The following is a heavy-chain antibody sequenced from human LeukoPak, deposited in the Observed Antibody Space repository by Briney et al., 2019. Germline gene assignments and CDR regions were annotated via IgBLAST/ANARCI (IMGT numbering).Heavy chain of an antibody. J-gene: IGHJ6*03. CDR3: ARDRSSNYYYYYYMDV. Sequence: ASVKVSCKASGYTFTSYDINWVRQATGQGLEWMGWMNPNSGNTGYAQKFQGRVTMTRDTSISTAYMELSRLRSDDTAVYYCARDRSSNYYYYYYMDVWGKGTTVTVSS. V-gene: IGHV1-8*02. CDR2: MNPNSGNT. CDR1: GYTFTSYD.